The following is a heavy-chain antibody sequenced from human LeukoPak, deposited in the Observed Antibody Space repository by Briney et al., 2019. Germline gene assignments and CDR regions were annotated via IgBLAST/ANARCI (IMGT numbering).Heavy chain of an antibody. V-gene: IGHV4-59*12. D-gene: IGHD6-19*01. CDR3: ARDSSGWYRFQH. CDR2: IHYSGSS. CDR1: GDSTSNFY. Sequence: SETLSLTCTVSGDSTSNFYWNWIRQSPGKGLEWIGNIHYSGSSVYNPSLKSRVTISVDTPKNQFSLKLSSVTAADTAVYYCARDSSGWYRFQHWGQGTLVTVSS. J-gene: IGHJ1*01.